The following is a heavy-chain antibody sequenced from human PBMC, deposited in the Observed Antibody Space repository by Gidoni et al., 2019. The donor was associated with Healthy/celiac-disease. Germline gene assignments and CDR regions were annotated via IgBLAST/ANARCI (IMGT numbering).Heavy chain of an antibody. CDR2: ISAYNGNT. D-gene: IGHD6-13*01. V-gene: IGHV1-18*04. CDR1: GYTFTSYG. J-gene: IGHJ6*02. CDR3: ARSLGRHLAAAASIGVGYGMDV. Sequence: QVQLVQSGAKVKKPGASVKVSCKASGYTFTSYGISWVRQAPGQGLEWMGWISAYNGNTNYAQKLQGRVTMTTDTSTSTAYMELRSLRSDDTAVYYCARSLGRHLAAAASIGVGYGMDVWGQGTTVTVSS.